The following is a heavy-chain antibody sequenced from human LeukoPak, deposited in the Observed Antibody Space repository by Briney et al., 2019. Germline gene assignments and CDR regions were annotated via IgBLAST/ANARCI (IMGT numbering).Heavy chain of an antibody. CDR1: GFTFSSYW. CDR2: IKQDGSEK. Sequence: PGGSLRLSCAASGFTFSSYWMSWVRQAPGKGLEWVANIKQDGSEKYYVDSVKGRFTISRDKAKNSLYLQMNSLRAEDTAVYYCARDPFKLWFGDPARGQGTLVTVSS. D-gene: IGHD3-10*01. CDR3: ARDPFKLWFGDPA. J-gene: IGHJ4*02. V-gene: IGHV3-7*01.